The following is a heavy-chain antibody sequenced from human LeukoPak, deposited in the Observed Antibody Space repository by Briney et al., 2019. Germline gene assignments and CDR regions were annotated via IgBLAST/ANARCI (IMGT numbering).Heavy chain of an antibody. J-gene: IGHJ3*02. CDR2: ISWNSGSI. Sequence: PGRPLRLSCAASGVTFDDYAMHWVRQAPGEGLEWVSGISWNSGSIGYADSGKGRFTTSRGNAKNSLYLQMNSLRAEDMALYYCAKGLYYYDSSGYPEGAFDIWGQGTMVTVSS. CDR1: GVTFDDYA. D-gene: IGHD3-22*01. CDR3: AKGLYYYDSSGYPEGAFDI. V-gene: IGHV3-9*03.